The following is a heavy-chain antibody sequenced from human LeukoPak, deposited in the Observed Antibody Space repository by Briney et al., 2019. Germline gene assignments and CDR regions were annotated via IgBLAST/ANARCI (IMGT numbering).Heavy chain of an antibody. D-gene: IGHD5-24*01. CDR2: IYNSGST. CDR3: VRDRELTY. Sequence: SETLSLTCTVSDGSISIYYWSWIRQPPGKGLEWIGYIYNSGSTIYNPSLKSRVTISADTSKNQFSLKLSSVTAADTAVYYRVRDRELTYWGQGTLVTVSS. V-gene: IGHV4-59*01. CDR1: DGSISIYY. J-gene: IGHJ4*02.